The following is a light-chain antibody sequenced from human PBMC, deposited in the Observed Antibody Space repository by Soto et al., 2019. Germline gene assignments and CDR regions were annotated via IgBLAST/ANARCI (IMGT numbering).Light chain of an antibody. CDR2: DDS. CDR3: QHYNTCSWT. Sequence: IQMKQSPSTLSASVGDSVTITCRASQIVTGSLAWFQHKPGKAPKLLIYDDSSLESGVPSRFSGTGSGTTFTLTISRLQPEDFATYYCQHYNTCSWTFGQGTTVETK. J-gene: IGKJ1*01. V-gene: IGKV1-5*01. CDR1: QIVTGS.